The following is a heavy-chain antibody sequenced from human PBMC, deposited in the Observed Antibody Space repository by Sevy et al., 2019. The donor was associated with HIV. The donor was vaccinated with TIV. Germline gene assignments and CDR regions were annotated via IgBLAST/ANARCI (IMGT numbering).Heavy chain of an antibody. CDR3: ARDAGPTLVAGGYEYVWGGYLGFDY. V-gene: IGHV1-2*02. Sequence: ASVKVSCKASGYTFTGYYMHWVRQAPGQGLEWMGWINPNSGGTNYAQKFQGRVTMTRDTSISTAYMELSRLRSDDTAVYYCARDAGPTLVAGGYEYVWGGYLGFDYWGQGTLVTVSS. CDR1: GYTFTGYY. J-gene: IGHJ4*02. D-gene: IGHD3-16*02. CDR2: INPNSGGT.